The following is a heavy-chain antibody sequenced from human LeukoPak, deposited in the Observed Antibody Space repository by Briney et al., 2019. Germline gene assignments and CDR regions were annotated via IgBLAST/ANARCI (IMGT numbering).Heavy chain of an antibody. Sequence: SQTLSLTCAISADIVSSNNAAWNWIRQTQSRGLEWLERTYYRSKWYNDYAVSVKSRITINPDTSKNQFSLQLNSVTPEDTAVYYCARDGHDGFDYWGQGTLVTVSS. CDR1: ADIVSSNNAA. CDR3: ARDGHDGFDY. V-gene: IGHV6-1*01. D-gene: IGHD1-1*01. J-gene: IGHJ4*02. CDR2: TYYRSKWYN.